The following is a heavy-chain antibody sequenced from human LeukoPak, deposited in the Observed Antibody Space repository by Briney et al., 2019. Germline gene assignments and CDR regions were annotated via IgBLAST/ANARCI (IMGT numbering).Heavy chain of an antibody. Sequence: GASVKVSCKASVYTFTRYYLHWVRQAPGQGLEWMGMINPSGGSTSYARKFQGRVTMTSDTSTSTVFMELSSLRSEDTAVYSCARGLWQWLVDYWGQGTLVTVSS. D-gene: IGHD6-19*01. CDR1: VYTFTRYY. V-gene: IGHV1-46*01. CDR3: ARGLWQWLVDY. CDR2: INPSGGST. J-gene: IGHJ4*02.